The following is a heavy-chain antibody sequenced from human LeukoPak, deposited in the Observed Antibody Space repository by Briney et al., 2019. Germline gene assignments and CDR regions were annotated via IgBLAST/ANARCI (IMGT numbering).Heavy chain of an antibody. CDR2: ISWNSGSI. J-gene: IGHJ4*02. CDR1: GFTFDDYA. V-gene: IGHV3-9*01. Sequence: GGSLRLSCAASGFTFDDYAMHWVRQAPGKGLEWVSGISWNSGSIGYADSVKGRFTISRDNAKNSLYLQMNSLRAEDTALYYCAKDIGYSSGWYDYWGQGTPVTVSS. D-gene: IGHD6-19*01. CDR3: AKDIGYSSGWYDY.